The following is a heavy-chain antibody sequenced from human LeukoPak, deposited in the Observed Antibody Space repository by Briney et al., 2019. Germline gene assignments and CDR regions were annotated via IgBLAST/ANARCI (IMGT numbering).Heavy chain of an antibody. CDR1: GFTFSSYG. Sequence: PGRSLRLSCAASGFTFSSYGMHWVRQAPAKGLEWVAVIWYDGSNKYYADSVKGRFTISRDNSKNTLYLQMNSLRAEDTAVYYCARARIDYYGSGSPLDYYGMDVWGQGTTVTVSS. CDR3: ARARIDYYGSGSPLDYYGMDV. D-gene: IGHD3-10*01. J-gene: IGHJ6*02. CDR2: IWYDGSNK. V-gene: IGHV3-33*01.